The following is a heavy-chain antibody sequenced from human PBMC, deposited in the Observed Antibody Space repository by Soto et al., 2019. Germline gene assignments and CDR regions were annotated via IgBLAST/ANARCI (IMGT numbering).Heavy chain of an antibody. CDR2: IIPIFGTA. D-gene: IGHD2-21*02. J-gene: IGHJ6*02. Sequence: GASVKVSCKASGGTFSSYAISWVRQAPGQGLEWMGGIIPIFGTANYAQKFQGRVTITADESTSTAYMELSSLRSEDTAVYYCASSILCGGDCSYYYYGMDVWGQGTTVTVSS. CDR1: GGTFSSYA. CDR3: ASSILCGGDCSYYYYGMDV. V-gene: IGHV1-69*13.